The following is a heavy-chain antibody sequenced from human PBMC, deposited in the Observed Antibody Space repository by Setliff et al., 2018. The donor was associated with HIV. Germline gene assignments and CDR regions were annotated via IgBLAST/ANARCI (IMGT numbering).Heavy chain of an antibody. CDR3: ATGENYFGSGSPSVHYYMDV. J-gene: IGHJ6*03. V-gene: IGHV4-61*09. D-gene: IGHD3-10*01. CDR2: IYTTGST. Sequence: SETLSLTCNVSGGSIRSGSYFWSWIRQPAGKGLEWIGHIYTTGSTNYNPSFNNRVAISIDTSKNQLSLKVRFVTAADTAVYYCATGENYFGSGSPSVHYYMDVWGKGTTVPSP. CDR1: GGSIRSGSYF.